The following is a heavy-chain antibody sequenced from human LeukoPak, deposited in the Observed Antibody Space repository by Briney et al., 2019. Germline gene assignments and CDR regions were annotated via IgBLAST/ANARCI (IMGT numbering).Heavy chain of an antibody. Sequence: ASVKVSCKASGYTFTSYDINWVRQATGQGLEWMGWMNPNSGNTGYAQKFQGRVTMTRNTPISTAYMELSSLRSEDTAVYYCARGPYCSSTSCYLVDAFDIWGQGTMVTVSS. CDR3: ARGPYCSSTSCYLVDAFDI. D-gene: IGHD2-2*01. CDR2: MNPNSGNT. V-gene: IGHV1-8*01. J-gene: IGHJ3*02. CDR1: GYTFTSYD.